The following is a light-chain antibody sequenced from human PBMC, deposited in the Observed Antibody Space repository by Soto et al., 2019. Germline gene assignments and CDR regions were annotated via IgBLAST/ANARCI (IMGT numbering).Light chain of an antibody. CDR3: CSYAGSNTLL. CDR2: EGS. Sequence: QSALTQPASVSGSPGQSITISCTGNSSDVGSYNLVSWYQQHPGKGPQLMIYEGSKRPSGVSNRFSGSKSGNTASLTISGLQPEDESDYYCCSYAGSNTLLFGGGTKLTVL. CDR1: SSDVGSYNL. V-gene: IGLV2-23*01. J-gene: IGLJ2*01.